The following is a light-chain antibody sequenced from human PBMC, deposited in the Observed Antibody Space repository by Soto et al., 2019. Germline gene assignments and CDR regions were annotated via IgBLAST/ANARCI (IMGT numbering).Light chain of an antibody. Sequence: QSVLTQPRSVSGCPGQSVTISCTGTSSDVGGYNYVSWYQQHPGKAPKLMIYDVSKRPSGVPDRFSGSKSGNTASLTISGLQAEDEADYYCCSYAGSYTDVFGTGTKVTVL. CDR1: SSDVGGYNY. CDR2: DVS. CDR3: CSYAGSYTDV. V-gene: IGLV2-11*01. J-gene: IGLJ1*01.